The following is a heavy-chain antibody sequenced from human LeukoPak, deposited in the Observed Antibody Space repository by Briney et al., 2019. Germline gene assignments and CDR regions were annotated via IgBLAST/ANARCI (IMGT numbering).Heavy chain of an antibody. J-gene: IGHJ4*02. V-gene: IGHV4-39*07. CDR3: ARFSNVDHY. CDR2: IYYSGST. CDR1: GGSISSSSYY. D-gene: IGHD4-11*01. Sequence: ASETLSLTCTVSGGSISSSSYYWGWIRQPPGKGLEWIGSIYYSGSTYYNPSLKSRVTISVDTSKNQFSLKLSSVTAADTAVYYCARFSNVDHYWGQGTLVTVSS.